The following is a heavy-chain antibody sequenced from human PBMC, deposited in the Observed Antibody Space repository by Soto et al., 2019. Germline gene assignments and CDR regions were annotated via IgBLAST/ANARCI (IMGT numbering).Heavy chain of an antibody. Sequence: ASVKVSCKASGYTFTSYDINWVRQATGQGLEWMGWMNPNSGNIGYAQKFQGRVTMTRNTSISTAYMELSSLRSEDTAVYYCARGLRSSSWYAPYYYYGMDVWGQGTTVTVSS. CDR3: ARGLRSSSWYAPYYYYGMDV. J-gene: IGHJ6*02. D-gene: IGHD6-13*01. CDR1: GYTFTSYD. V-gene: IGHV1-8*01. CDR2: MNPNSGNI.